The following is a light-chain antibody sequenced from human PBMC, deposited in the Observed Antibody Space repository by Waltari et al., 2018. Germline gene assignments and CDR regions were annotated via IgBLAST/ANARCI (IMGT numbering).Light chain of an antibody. J-gene: IGLJ2*01. Sequence: QSALTQPRSVSGSPGPSVALSCPGTSSDVGGFNYVSWYQQYPGTAPKLIIYDVTKRPSGVPDRFSGSKSGNTASLTISGLQAEDEADYYCCSYAGTYTPLFGGGTKLTVL. CDR1: SSDVGGFNY. CDR3: CSYAGTYTPL. CDR2: DVT. V-gene: IGLV2-11*01.